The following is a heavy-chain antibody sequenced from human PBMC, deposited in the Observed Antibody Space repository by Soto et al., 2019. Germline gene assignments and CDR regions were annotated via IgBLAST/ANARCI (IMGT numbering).Heavy chain of an antibody. CDR1: GGSISSYY. V-gene: IGHV4-59*01. J-gene: IGHJ4*02. CDR2: IYYSGST. Sequence: SETLSLTCTVSGGSISSYYWSWIRQPPGKGLEWIGYIYYSGSTNYNPSLKSRVTISVDTSKNQFSLKLSSVTAADTAVYYCARVVPQVTMIVEDWGQGTLVTVS. D-gene: IGHD3-22*01. CDR3: ARVVPQVTMIVED.